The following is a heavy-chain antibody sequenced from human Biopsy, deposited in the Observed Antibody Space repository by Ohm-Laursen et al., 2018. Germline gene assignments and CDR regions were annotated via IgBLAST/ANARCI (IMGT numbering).Heavy chain of an antibody. CDR2: IIPILHVP. V-gene: IGHV1-69*04. Sequence: SVKVSCKASGGTLITYAISWVRQAPGQGLEWMGRIIPILHVPTYAQSFQGRVTISADKSTSTAYMELSGLRSEDTAVYYCASLEDRTFDKWGQGTLVTVPS. J-gene: IGHJ4*02. CDR3: ASLEDRTFDK. CDR1: GGTLITYA.